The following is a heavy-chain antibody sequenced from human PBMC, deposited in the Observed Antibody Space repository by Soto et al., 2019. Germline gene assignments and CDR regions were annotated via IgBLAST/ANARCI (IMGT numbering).Heavy chain of an antibody. CDR1: GVSISSSSYY. V-gene: IGHV4-39*01. CDR3: ARFPPYYFDY. Sequence: PSETLSLTCTVSGVSISSSSYYWGWIRQPPGKGLEWIGSIYYSGSTYYNPSLKSRVTISVDTSKNQFSLKLSSVTAADTAVYYCARFPPYYFDYWGQGTLVTVSS. J-gene: IGHJ4*02. CDR2: IYYSGST.